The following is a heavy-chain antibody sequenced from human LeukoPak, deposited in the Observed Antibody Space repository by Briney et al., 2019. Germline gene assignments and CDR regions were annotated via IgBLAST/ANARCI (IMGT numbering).Heavy chain of an antibody. V-gene: IGHV3-30*02. CDR2: IRYDGSIK. CDR3: AKPARTDAFDI. Sequence: GGSLRLSCAASGFTFSDYGMVWVRQAPGKGLEWVAFIRYDGSIKYYADSVKGRFTISRDNSKNTLYLQMNSLRAEDTAVYYCAKPARTDAFDIWGQGTIITVSS. CDR1: GFTFSDYG. D-gene: IGHD1-14*01. J-gene: IGHJ3*02.